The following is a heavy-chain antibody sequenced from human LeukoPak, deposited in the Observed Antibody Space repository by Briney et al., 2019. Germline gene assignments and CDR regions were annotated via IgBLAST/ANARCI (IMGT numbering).Heavy chain of an antibody. Sequence: ASVKVSCKASGGTFSTYAISWVRQAPGQGLEWMGWISAYNGNTNYAQKLQGRVTMTTDTSTSTAYMELSSLRSEDTAVYYCATDLQELLEARFDYWGQGTLVTVSS. CDR2: ISAYNGNT. CDR1: GGTFSTYA. J-gene: IGHJ4*02. D-gene: IGHD1-26*01. V-gene: IGHV1-18*01. CDR3: ATDLQELLEARFDY.